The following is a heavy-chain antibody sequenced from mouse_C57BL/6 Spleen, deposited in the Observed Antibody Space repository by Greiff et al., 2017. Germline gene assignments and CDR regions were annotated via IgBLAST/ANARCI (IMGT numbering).Heavy chain of an antibody. CDR2: ISSGSSTI. CDR3: ASDYDYDGNAMDY. D-gene: IGHD2-4*01. Sequence: EVMLVESGGGLVKPGGSLKLSCAASGFTFSDSGMHWVRQAPEKGLEWVAYISSGSSTIYYAETVKGRFTISRDNAKNTLFLQMTSLRSEDTAMYYCASDYDYDGNAMDYWGQGTSVTVSS. CDR1: GFTFSDSG. V-gene: IGHV5-17*01. J-gene: IGHJ4*01.